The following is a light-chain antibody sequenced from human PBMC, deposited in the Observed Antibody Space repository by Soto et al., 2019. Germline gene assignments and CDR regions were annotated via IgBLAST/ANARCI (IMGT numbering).Light chain of an antibody. Sequence: DIQMTQSPSSLSASVGDIVTITCRASQSISSYLNWYQQKPGKAPKLLIYAASSLQSGVPSRFSGSGSGTDFTLPISSLQPEDFATYYCQQSYSTPPYTFGQGTKLEIK. CDR1: QSISSY. CDR2: AAS. J-gene: IGKJ2*01. CDR3: QQSYSTPPYT. V-gene: IGKV1-39*01.